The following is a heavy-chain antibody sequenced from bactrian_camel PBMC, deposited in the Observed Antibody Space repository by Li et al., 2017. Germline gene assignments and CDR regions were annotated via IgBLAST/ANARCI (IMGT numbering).Heavy chain of an antibody. J-gene: IGHJ6*01. CDR2: INLGGSGT. CDR3: TAPSWGGGCKRRDFGY. V-gene: IGHV3S31*01. Sequence: DVQLVESGGGLVQPGGSLRLACAHSEFTFSDHAMDWVRQAPGKGLEWVSAINLGGSGTYYADSVKGRFTISRDNAKNTVYLQMNSVKPEDTAVYYCTAPSWGGGCKRRDFGYRGQGTQVTVS. CDR1: EFTFSDHA. D-gene: IGHD7*01.